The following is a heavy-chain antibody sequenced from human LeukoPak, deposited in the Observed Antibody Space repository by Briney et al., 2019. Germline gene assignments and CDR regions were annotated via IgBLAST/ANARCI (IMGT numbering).Heavy chain of an antibody. CDR1: GGSISSYY. Sequence: SETLSLTCTVSGGSISSYYWSWIRQPPGKGLELIGYIYYSGSTNYNPSLKSRVTISVDTSKNQFSLKLSSVTAADTAVYYCARGVGDYYFDYWGQGALVTVSS. V-gene: IGHV4-59*01. D-gene: IGHD4-17*01. J-gene: IGHJ4*02. CDR2: IYYSGST. CDR3: ARGVGDYYFDY.